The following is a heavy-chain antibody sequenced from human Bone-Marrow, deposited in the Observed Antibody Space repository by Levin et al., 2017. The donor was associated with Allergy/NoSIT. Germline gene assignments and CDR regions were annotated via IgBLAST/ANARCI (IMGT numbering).Heavy chain of an antibody. Sequence: APGFIYTNAWLNWVRQAPGTGLEWVGRIKSMAAGGTTTYAASVKGRFTISRDDSKHTIYLQMNSLKTEDTAVYYCTTGGGVGVIDYWGQGALVTVSS. CDR2: IKSMAAGGTT. V-gene: IGHV3-15*07. D-gene: IGHD1-26*01. J-gene: IGHJ4*02. CDR1: GFIYTNAW. CDR3: TTGGGVGVIDY.